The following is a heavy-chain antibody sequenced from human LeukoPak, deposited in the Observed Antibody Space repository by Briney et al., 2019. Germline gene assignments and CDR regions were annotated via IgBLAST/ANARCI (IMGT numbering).Heavy chain of an antibody. V-gene: IGHV3-23*01. CDR3: AKFEFAYYYGSGSYYVYYYYGMDV. D-gene: IGHD3-10*01. CDR2: ISGSGGST. J-gene: IGHJ6*02. CDR1: GFTFSTYS. Sequence: GGSLRLSCAASGFTFSTYSMNWVRQAPGKGLEWVSAISGSGGSTYYADSVKGRFTISRDNSKNTLYLQMNSLRAEDTAVYYCAKFEFAYYYGSGSYYVYYYYGMDVWGQGTTVTVSS.